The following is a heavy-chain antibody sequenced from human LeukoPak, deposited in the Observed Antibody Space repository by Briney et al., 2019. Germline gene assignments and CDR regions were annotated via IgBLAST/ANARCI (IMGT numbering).Heavy chain of an antibody. CDR1: GFTFSNYF. CDR2: INPDGTNT. D-gene: IGHD2-15*01. V-gene: IGHV3-74*03. Sequence: GGSLRLSCAASGFTFSNYFMHWVRQAPGRGLVWVSRINPDGTNTKYAGSVKGRFTISKDNAKNILYLQMNSLRDDDTAVYYCTRRVDATRWFDPWGQGTLVTVSS. J-gene: IGHJ5*02. CDR3: TRRVDATRWFDP.